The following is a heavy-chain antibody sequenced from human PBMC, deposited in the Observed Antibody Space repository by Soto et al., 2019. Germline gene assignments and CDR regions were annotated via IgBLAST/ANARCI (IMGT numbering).Heavy chain of an antibody. CDR1: GDSVSNNGAA. CDR3: ARDPPGFNSAFDF. D-gene: IGHD4-4*01. J-gene: IGHJ4*02. V-gene: IGHV6-1*01. Sequence: SQTLSLTCAISGDSVSNNGAAWNWIRQSPSRGLEWLGRTYYRSKWYNDYAVSMESRIIINPDKSKNQFSLHLNSVTPEDTAVYYCARDPPGFNSAFDFWGLGSLVTVSS. CDR2: TYYRSKWYN.